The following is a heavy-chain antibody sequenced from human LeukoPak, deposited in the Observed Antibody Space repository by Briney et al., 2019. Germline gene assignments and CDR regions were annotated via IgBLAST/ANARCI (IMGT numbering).Heavy chain of an antibody. D-gene: IGHD2-8*01. Sequence: GGSLTLSCAAAGFTFSSYAMXXVRQAPRKGLXXXXXVSGSGGSTYYAESXKGRFXISRDNSKNTLYMQMKSLRAEDTAVYYCAKGSGVHPLDGMDVWGQGTKVSVSS. J-gene: IGHJ6*02. CDR3: AKGSGVHPLDGMDV. CDR1: GFTFSSYA. CDR2: VSGSGGST. V-gene: IGHV3-23*01.